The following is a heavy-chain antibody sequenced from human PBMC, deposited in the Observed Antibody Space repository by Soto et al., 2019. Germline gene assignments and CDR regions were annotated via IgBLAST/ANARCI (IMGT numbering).Heavy chain of an antibody. J-gene: IGHJ4*02. CDR3: ARVRSRSHLGY. D-gene: IGHD1-26*01. CDR1: GYTFTSYN. CDR2: IDPSGGST. Sequence: QVQLVQSGAEVKKTGASVKVSCKTSGYTFTSYNIHWVRQAPGQGLEWMAIIDPSGGSTTYAQKFQGRVTVTRDTSTSTVYMELSSLRSEDTAIYYCARVRSRSHLGYWGQGTLVTVSA. V-gene: IGHV1-46*01.